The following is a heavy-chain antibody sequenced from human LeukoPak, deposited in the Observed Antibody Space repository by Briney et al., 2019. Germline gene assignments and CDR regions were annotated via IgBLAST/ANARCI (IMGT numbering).Heavy chain of an antibody. V-gene: IGHV1-69*13. D-gene: IGHD2-21*02. CDR1: GGTFSSYA. Sequence: SVKVSCKASGGTFSSYAISWVRQAPGQGLEWMGGVIPIFGTANYAQKFQGRVTITADESTSTAYMELSSLRSEDTAVYYCARTSYCGGDCLDYWGQGTLVTVSS. J-gene: IGHJ4*02. CDR2: VIPIFGTA. CDR3: ARTSYCGGDCLDY.